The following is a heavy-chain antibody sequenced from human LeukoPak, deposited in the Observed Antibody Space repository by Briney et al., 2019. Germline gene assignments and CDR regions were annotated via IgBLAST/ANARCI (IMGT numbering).Heavy chain of an antibody. J-gene: IGHJ3*02. CDR1: GGSFSGYY. D-gene: IGHD6-19*01. CDR3: ARVEGSGWSYDAFDI. CDR2: INHSGST. V-gene: IGHV4-34*01. Sequence: SETLSLTCAVYGGSFSGYYWSWIRQPPGKGLEWIGEINHSGSTNYNPSLKSRVTISVDTSKNQFSLKLSSVTAADTAVYYCARVEGSGWSYDAFDIRGQGTMVTVSS.